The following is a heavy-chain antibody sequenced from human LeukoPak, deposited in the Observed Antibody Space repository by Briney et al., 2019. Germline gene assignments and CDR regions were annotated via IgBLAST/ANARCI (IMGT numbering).Heavy chain of an antibody. V-gene: IGHV1-69*11. CDR3: ARDLAGSGWSGNWFDP. D-gene: IGHD6-19*01. Sequence: SVKVSCKASGGTFSSYAISWVRQAPGQGLEWMGRIIPILGTANYAQKFQGRVTITTDESTSTAYMELSSLRSEDTAVYYCARDLAGSGWSGNWFDPWGQGTLVTVSS. J-gene: IGHJ5*02. CDR1: GGTFSSYA. CDR2: IIPILGTA.